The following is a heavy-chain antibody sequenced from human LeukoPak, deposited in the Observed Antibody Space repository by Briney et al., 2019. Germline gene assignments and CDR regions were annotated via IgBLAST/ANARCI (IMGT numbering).Heavy chain of an antibody. D-gene: IGHD2-2*01. Sequence: GVSLRLSCAASGFTFSSYSMNWVRQAPGKGLEWVSSISSSSSYIYYADSVKGRFTISRDNAKNSLYLQMNSLRAEDTAVYYCARVGSHPAYGPDYWGQGTLVTVSS. V-gene: IGHV3-21*04. CDR2: ISSSSSYI. CDR3: ARVGSHPAYGPDY. CDR1: GFTFSSYS. J-gene: IGHJ4*02.